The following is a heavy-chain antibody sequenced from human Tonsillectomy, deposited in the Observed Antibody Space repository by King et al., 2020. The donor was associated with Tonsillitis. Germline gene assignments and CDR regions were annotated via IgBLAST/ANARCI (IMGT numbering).Heavy chain of an antibody. Sequence: VQLVESGGGVVQPGKSLRLSCAASGFTFSSYAMHWVRQAPGKGLEWVTTISFGGSNKYYADSVKDRFTISRDNSKNTLYLQVNNLRPEDTALYFCVRGYTSSSDLDYWGQGTLVTVSS. V-gene: IGHV3-30*14. CDR2: ISFGGSNK. CDR3: VRGYTSSSDLDY. J-gene: IGHJ4*02. D-gene: IGHD5-12*01. CDR1: GFTFSSYA.